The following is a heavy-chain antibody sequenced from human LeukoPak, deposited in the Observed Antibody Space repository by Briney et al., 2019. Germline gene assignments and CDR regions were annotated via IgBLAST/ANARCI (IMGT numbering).Heavy chain of an antibody. J-gene: IGHJ5*02. V-gene: IGHV4-31*03. CDR2: IYYSGST. CDR1: GGSISSGGYY. D-gene: IGHD2-2*01. CDR3: ARRVVPASSFDP. Sequence: SQTLSLTCTVSGGSISSGGYYWSWLRQHPGKGLEWIGYIYYSGSTYYNPSLKSRVTISVDTSKNQFSLKLSSVTAADTAVYYCARRVVPASSFDPWGQGTLVTVSS.